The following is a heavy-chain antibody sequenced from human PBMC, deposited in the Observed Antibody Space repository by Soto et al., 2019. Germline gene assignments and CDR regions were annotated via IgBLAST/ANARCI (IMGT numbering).Heavy chain of an antibody. D-gene: IGHD3-22*01. CDR1: GGSFSGYY. Sequence: SATLSLTCAVYGGSFSGYYWSWIRQPPGKGLEWIGEINHSGSTNYNPSLKSRVTISVDTSKNQFSLKLSSVTAADTAVYYCARSYYYDSSGYHPYYFDYWGQGTLVTVAS. CDR2: INHSGST. V-gene: IGHV4-34*01. CDR3: ARSYYYDSSGYHPYYFDY. J-gene: IGHJ4*02.